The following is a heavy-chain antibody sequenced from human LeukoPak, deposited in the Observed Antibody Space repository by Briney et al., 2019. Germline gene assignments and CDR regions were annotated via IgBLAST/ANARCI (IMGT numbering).Heavy chain of an antibody. D-gene: IGHD5-18*01. J-gene: IGHJ4*02. CDR3: ARGQQLFDY. V-gene: IGHV4-34*01. CDR2: INHSGST. CDR1: GGSFSGYY. Sequence: SETLSLTCAVYGGSFSGYYWSWIRQPPGKGLEWIGEINHSGSTNYNPSLKSRVTISVDTSKNQFSLKLSSVTAADTAVYYCARGQQLFDYWGQGTLVTVSS.